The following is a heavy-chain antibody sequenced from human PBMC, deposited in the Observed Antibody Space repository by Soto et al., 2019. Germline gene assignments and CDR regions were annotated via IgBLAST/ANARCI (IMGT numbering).Heavy chain of an antibody. CDR3: ATRGPTLAYCSSTSCPLDV. Sequence: PGGSLRLSCAASGFTLSNYVMNWVRQAPGKGLEWISCIGSSSVTIFHADSVKGRFTISRDSAKNSLYLQMNSLRAEDTAVYYCATRGPTLAYCSSTSCPLDVWGQGTTVTVSS. D-gene: IGHD2-2*01. CDR1: GFTLSNYV. J-gene: IGHJ6*02. CDR2: IGSSSVTI. V-gene: IGHV3-48*01.